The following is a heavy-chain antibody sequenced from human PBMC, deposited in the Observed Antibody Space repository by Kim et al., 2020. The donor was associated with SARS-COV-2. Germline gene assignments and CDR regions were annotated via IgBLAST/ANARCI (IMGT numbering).Heavy chain of an antibody. CDR3: ARDSRKLRYFDWFLDAFDI. CDR1: GFTFSSYS. Sequence: GGSLRLSCAASGFTFSSYSMNWVRQAPGKGLEWVSYISSSSSTIYYADSVKGRFTISRDNAKNSLYLQMNSLRDEDTAVYYCARDSRKLRYFDWFLDAFDIWGQGTMVTVSS. V-gene: IGHV3-48*02. CDR2: ISSSSSTI. J-gene: IGHJ3*02. D-gene: IGHD3-9*01.